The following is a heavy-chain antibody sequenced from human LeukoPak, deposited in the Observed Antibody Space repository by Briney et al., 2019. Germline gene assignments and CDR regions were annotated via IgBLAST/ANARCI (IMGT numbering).Heavy chain of an antibody. D-gene: IGHD6-13*01. V-gene: IGHV3-7*01. CDR1: GFTVRIYW. Sequence: GGSLRLSCAASGFTVRIYWMRWVRQAPGKGLEWVANINHDGSETYYVDSVEGRFTIARDNAKNSLCLQLNSLRAEDTAVYYCARSTAIGTVDYWGQGTLVTVSS. CDR2: INHDGSET. CDR3: ARSTAIGTVDY. J-gene: IGHJ4*02.